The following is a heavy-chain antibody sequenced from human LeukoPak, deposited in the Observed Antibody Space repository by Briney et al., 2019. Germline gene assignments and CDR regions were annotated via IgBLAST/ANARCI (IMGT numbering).Heavy chain of an antibody. V-gene: IGHV3-7*01. CDR3: ARDRGYSSFDY. CDR1: GFTFSTSW. Sequence: GGSLRLSCAASGFTFSTSWMNWVRQAPGKGLEWVASINPDGSEKYSVDSVKGRFTISRDNAKNSLYLQMNNLRAEDTAVYYCARDRGYSSFDYWGQGTLVAVSS. D-gene: IGHD6-19*01. J-gene: IGHJ4*02. CDR2: INPDGSEK.